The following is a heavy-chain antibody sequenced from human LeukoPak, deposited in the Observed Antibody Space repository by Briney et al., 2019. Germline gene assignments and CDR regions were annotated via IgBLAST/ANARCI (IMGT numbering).Heavy chain of an antibody. Sequence: GGSLRLSCAASGFTLMSYWMAWVRQAPGKGLEWVANIKEDESAKHQADSVKGRFTISRDNAQNSVYLQMSSLRGEDTAVYYCARDVGGSLDYWGQGTLVTVSS. D-gene: IGHD1-26*01. V-gene: IGHV3-7*01. J-gene: IGHJ4*02. CDR3: ARDVGGSLDY. CDR2: IKEDESAK. CDR1: GFTLMSYW.